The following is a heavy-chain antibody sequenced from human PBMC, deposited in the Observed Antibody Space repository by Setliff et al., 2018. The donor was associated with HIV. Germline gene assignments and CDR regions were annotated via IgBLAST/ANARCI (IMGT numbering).Heavy chain of an antibody. V-gene: IGHV3-30*04. Sequence: PGGSLRLSCAASGFTFNNYAIHWVRQAPGKGLEWVALISYDGTYKYYAESVKGRFTISRDKSRNTLYLQMNSLITEDTAVYYCAKDWGSRLSYSFYYMDVWGKGTTVTVSS. D-gene: IGHD3-16*01. CDR3: AKDWGSRLSYSFYYMDV. CDR2: ISYDGTYK. CDR1: GFTFNNYA. J-gene: IGHJ6*03.